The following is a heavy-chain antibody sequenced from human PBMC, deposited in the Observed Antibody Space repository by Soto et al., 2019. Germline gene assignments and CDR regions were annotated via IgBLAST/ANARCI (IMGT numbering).Heavy chain of an antibody. V-gene: IGHV3-30*18. J-gene: IGHJ6*02. Sequence: QVQLVESGGGVVQPGRSLRLSCAASGFTFSSYGMHWVRQAPGKGLEWVAVISYDGSNKYYADSLKGRFTISRDNSKKTLYLQRNSLRAEDTAVYYCAERAVLAVTLKYHYGMDVWGQGTTVTVSS. D-gene: IGHD6-19*01. CDR1: GFTFSSYG. CDR2: ISYDGSNK. CDR3: AERAVLAVTLKYHYGMDV.